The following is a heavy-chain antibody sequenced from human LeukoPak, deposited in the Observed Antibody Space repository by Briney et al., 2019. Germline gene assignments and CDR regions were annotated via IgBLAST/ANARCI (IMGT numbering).Heavy chain of an antibody. V-gene: IGHV3-23*01. CDR1: GFTFSSYA. Sequence: GGSLRLSCAASGFTFSSYAMSWVRQAPGKGLEWVSAISGSGGSTYYADSVKGRFTISRDNSKNTLYLQMNSLRAEDTAVYYCAKDYCSSTSCYQDYWGHGTLVTVSS. J-gene: IGHJ4*01. CDR2: ISGSGGST. D-gene: IGHD2-2*01. CDR3: AKDYCSSTSCYQDY.